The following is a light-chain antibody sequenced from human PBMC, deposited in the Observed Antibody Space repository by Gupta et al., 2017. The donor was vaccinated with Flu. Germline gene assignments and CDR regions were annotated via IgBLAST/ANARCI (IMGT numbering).Light chain of an antibody. CDR3: CSYERSLSGWV. CDR2: DDN. V-gene: IGLV1-40*03. J-gene: IGLJ3*02. CDR1: GYD. Sequence: GYDVHWYQQHPGKAPKLLIFDDNRRPAGVPDRFSGSKSCGTASLAITGLLDDDEADYYCCSYERSLSGWVFGGGTKLTVL.